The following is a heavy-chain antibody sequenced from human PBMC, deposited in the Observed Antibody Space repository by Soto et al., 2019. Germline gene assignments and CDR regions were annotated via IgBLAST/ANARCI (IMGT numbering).Heavy chain of an antibody. D-gene: IGHD1-26*01. CDR1: RDSVSSNSAG. Sequence: SQTLSLTCAITRDSVSSNSAGWSWVRQSPSRGLEWLGRTYYRSKWYYEYAVSVRGRITINPDTSKNQYSLQLNSVTPEDTAVYFCARGEQYSGRIFDYWGQGTLVTVS. CDR3: ARGEQYSGRIFDY. CDR2: TYYRSKWYY. V-gene: IGHV6-1*01. J-gene: IGHJ4*01.